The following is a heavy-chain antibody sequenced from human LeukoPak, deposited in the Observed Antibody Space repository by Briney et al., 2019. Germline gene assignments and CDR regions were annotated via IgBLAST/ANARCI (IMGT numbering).Heavy chain of an antibody. J-gene: IGHJ6*02. CDR2: IAHDGSVQ. D-gene: IGHD3-16*01. V-gene: IGHV3-30*03. Sequence: GGSLRLSCAASGFTFSNYGMHWVRQTPGKGLEWVTVIAHDGSVQYYIDSVKGRFTISRDDSKNMLYLQMSNLRAEDTAVYFCARGGGLDVWGQGATVTVSS. CDR3: ARGGGLDV. CDR1: GFTFSNYG.